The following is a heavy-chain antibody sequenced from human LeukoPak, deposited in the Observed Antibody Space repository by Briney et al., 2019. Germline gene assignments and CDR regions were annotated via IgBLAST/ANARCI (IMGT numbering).Heavy chain of an antibody. CDR1: GLTFSSLA. J-gene: IGHJ3*02. V-gene: IGHV3-23*01. Sequence: GGSLSFSCEASGLTFSSLAMSWAGRVPGRGLGGVSAISGSGGSTYYADSVKGRFTISRDNSKNTLYLQMNSLRAEDTAVYYCAKDRGLAVAIAFDIWGQGTMVTVSS. D-gene: IGHD6-19*01. CDR2: ISGSGGST. CDR3: AKDRGLAVAIAFDI.